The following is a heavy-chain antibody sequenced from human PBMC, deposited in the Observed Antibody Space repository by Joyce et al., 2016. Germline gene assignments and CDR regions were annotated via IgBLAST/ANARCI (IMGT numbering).Heavy chain of an antibody. D-gene: IGHD2-2*01. CDR2: INPSTCVT. V-gene: IGHV1-2*02. Sequence: QVHLVQSGAEVKKPGASVRVSCKASGYTFTDYYFHWVRQAPGQGLEWFGWINPSTCVTNYAQEFQGRVTMPRDTSISTAYMELSGLTSNDTAVYYCAREITYDLAYAGWFDPWGQGTLVTVSS. J-gene: IGHJ5*02. CDR3: AREITYDLAYAGWFDP. CDR1: GYTFTDYY.